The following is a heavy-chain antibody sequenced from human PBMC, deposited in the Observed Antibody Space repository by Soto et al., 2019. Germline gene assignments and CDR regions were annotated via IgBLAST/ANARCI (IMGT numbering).Heavy chain of an antibody. Sequence: QVQLQESGPGLVKPSETLSLTCTVSGGSISNYYWSWIRQPPGKGLEWIGYIYYSGSTNYKPSLRSRVTISVYTSKNQRSLRLSSVTAAATAMYCCARHRGYPQYPFDSWGQGTLVTVSS. CDR2: IYYSGST. J-gene: IGHJ4*02. CDR3: ARHRGYPQYPFDS. D-gene: IGHD5-12*01. V-gene: IGHV4-59*01. CDR1: GGSISNYY.